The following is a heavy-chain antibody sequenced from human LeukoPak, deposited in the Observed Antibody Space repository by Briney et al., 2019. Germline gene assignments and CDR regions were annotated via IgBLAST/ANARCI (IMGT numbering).Heavy chain of an antibody. Sequence: ASVKVSCKASGYTFTSYDINWVRQATGQGLEWMGWMNPNSGNTGYAQKFQGGVTITRNTSISTAYMELSSLRSEDTAVYYCARVKSGTMRVDYWGQGTLVTVSS. D-gene: IGHD1-7*01. CDR2: MNPNSGNT. CDR1: GYTFTSYD. J-gene: IGHJ4*02. V-gene: IGHV1-8*03. CDR3: ARVKSGTMRVDY.